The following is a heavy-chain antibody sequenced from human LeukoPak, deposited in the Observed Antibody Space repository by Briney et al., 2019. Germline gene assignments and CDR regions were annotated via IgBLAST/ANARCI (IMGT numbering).Heavy chain of an antibody. V-gene: IGHV4-4*09. CDR3: ARLGSYHDF. CDR2: IHSSGGS. D-gene: IGHD1-26*01. J-gene: IGHJ4*02. CDR1: APSISNYY. Sequence: SPTLSLTCTLAAPSISNYYWGCVRQPPEDGLEWMGHIHSSGGSSYSPSLKSRLTLSIDTSTNQLSLKLPSVTAADTAVYFGARLGSYHDFWGQGALVTASS.